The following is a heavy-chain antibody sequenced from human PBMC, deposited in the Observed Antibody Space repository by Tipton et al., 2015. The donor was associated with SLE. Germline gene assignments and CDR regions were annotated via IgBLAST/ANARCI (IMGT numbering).Heavy chain of an antibody. J-gene: IGHJ4*02. CDR2: ISSSSSYI. CDR3: ARTNLIAARQRGVFDY. D-gene: IGHD6-6*01. Sequence: SLRLSCTASGFTFGDSAMTWFRQTPGKGLEWVSSISSSSSYIYYADSVKGRFTISRDNAKNSLYLQMNSLRAEDTAVYYCARTNLIAARQRGVFDYWGQGTLVTVSS. V-gene: IGHV3-21*01. CDR1: GFTFGDSA.